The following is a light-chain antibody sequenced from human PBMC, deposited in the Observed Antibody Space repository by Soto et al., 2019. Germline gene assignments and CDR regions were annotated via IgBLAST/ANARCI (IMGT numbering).Light chain of an antibody. CDR3: QQYKSYST. CDR2: DAS. J-gene: IGKJ1*01. Sequence: DIQMTQSPSTLSASVGDRLTITCRASQSISTWLAWYQQKPGKAPKLLIYDASSLESGVPSRFSGSGSGTEFTLTISSLQPEDFASYYCQQYKSYSTFGQGTKVEIK. CDR1: QSISTW. V-gene: IGKV1-5*01.